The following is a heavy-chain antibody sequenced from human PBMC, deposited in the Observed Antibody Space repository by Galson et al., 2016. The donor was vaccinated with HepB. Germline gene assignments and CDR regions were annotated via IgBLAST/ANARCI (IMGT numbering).Heavy chain of an antibody. D-gene: IGHD4-17*01. CDR2: IYYRGGT. J-gene: IGHJ6*03. CDR1: GDSVISYY. Sequence: ETLSLTCTVSGDSVISYYWGWIRQSPGKGLEWIGHIYYRGGTNYNPSLKSRVVMSLDTPKNQFSLKLSSVTAADTAAYYCARGDNPDYGDYASAYYYMDVWGKGTTVTVSS. CDR3: ARGDNPDYGDYASAYYYMDV. V-gene: IGHV4-59*02.